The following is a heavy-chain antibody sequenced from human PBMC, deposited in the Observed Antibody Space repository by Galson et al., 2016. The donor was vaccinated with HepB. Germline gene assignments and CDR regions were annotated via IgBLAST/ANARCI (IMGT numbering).Heavy chain of an antibody. J-gene: IGHJ3*01. Sequence: SLRLSCAASGFTFSSYSMNWVRQAPGKGLEWLSYIRYSSSSTIYYADSVNGRFTISRDDAKNSLYLQMNSLRDGDTAVYYCAREITGRFYGMDVWGQGTVVTVSS. CDR3: AREITGRFYGMDV. V-gene: IGHV3-48*02. CDR1: GFTFSSYS. D-gene: IGHD1-20*01. CDR2: IRYSSSSTI.